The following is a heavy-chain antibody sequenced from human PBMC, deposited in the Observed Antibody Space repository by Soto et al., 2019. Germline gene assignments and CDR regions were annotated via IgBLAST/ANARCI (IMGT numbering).Heavy chain of an antibody. CDR3: ARVSAVEISGVIILAMDV. J-gene: IGHJ6*02. CDR2: IDPRDSNI. V-gene: IGHV5-10-1*03. Sequence: EVQLVQSGAEVKKPGESLNISCKASGYTFTSSWISWVRQTPGKGLEWMGSIDPRDSNIHYSPSFQGRVTISGDTSISTASLQWSSLEAADTAIYYCARVSAVEISGVIILAMDVWGQGTTVTVSS. CDR1: GYTFTSSW. D-gene: IGHD3-3*01.